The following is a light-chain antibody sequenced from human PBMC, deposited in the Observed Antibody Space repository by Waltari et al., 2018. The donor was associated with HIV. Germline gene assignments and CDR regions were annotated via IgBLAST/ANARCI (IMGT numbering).Light chain of an antibody. Sequence: QSALTQPRSVSGSPGQSVTISCTGTSSDVGLYKYVSWYQQHPGKVPKLLIYVRNDRPSGVPDRFSGSKSGTTASLTISGLQAEDEADVYCQVWDSSTAFFGGGTKLTVL. CDR1: SSDVGLYKY. V-gene: IGLV2-11*01. J-gene: IGLJ2*01. CDR3: QVWDSSTAF. CDR2: VRN.